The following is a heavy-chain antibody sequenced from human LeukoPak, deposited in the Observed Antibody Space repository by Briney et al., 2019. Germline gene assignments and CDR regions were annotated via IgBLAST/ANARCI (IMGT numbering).Heavy chain of an antibody. CDR1: GGSISSSSYY. Sequence: PSETLSLTCTVSGGSISSSSYYWGWIRQPPGKGLEWIGSIYYSGSTYYNPSLKSRVTISVDTSKNQFSLQLNSVTPEDTAVYYCARDLSPSSSSWSPSGYYFDYWGQGTLVTVSS. V-gene: IGHV4-39*02. CDR2: IYYSGST. D-gene: IGHD6-13*01. J-gene: IGHJ4*02. CDR3: ARDLSPSSSSWSPSGYYFDY.